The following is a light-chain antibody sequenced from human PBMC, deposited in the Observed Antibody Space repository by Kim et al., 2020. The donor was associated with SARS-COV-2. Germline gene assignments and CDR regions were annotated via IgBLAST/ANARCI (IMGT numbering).Light chain of an antibody. V-gene: IGKV1-16*02. Sequence: DVQLTQSPSSLSASVGDRVTITCRASQDIRKNLAWFQQPPGKPPKSLIYGASTLLNGVPSKFSGSGSGTEFTLNITGLQPDDFAIYFCQQYNDFPYTFGQGTKLEIK. CDR2: GAS. CDR1: QDIRKN. CDR3: QQYNDFPYT. J-gene: IGKJ2*01.